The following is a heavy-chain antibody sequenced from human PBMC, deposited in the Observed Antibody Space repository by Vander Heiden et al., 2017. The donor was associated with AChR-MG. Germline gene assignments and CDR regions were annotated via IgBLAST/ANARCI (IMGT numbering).Heavy chain of an antibody. J-gene: IGHJ5*02. V-gene: IGHV4-4*07. CDR2: IYTSGST. CDR3: ARFVDIKVYNWFDP. Sequence: QVQLQESGPGLVKPSEPLSLPCPAPGASISSYYWGWIRQPAGKGLEWIGRIYTSGSTNYNPSLKSRVTMSVDTSKNQFSLKLSSVTAADTAVYYCARFVDIKVYNWFDPWGQGTLVTVSS. CDR1: GASISSYY. D-gene: IGHD5-12*01.